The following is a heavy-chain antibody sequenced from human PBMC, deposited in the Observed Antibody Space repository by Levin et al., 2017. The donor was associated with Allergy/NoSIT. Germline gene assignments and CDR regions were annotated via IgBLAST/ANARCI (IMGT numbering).Heavy chain of an antibody. CDR3: ASLPIDSSGYYFDY. CDR2: IYYSGST. J-gene: IGHJ4*02. D-gene: IGHD3-22*01. Sequence: KPSETLSLTCTVSGGSISSYYWSWIRQPPGKGLEWIGYIYYSGSTNYNPSLKSRVTISVDTSKNQFSLKLSSVTAADTAVYYCASLPIDSSGYYFDYWGQGTLVTVSS. CDR1: GGSISSYY. V-gene: IGHV4-59*01.